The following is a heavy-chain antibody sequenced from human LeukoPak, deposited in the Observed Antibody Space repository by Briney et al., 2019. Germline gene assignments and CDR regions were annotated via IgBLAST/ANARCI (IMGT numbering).Heavy chain of an antibody. J-gene: IGHJ5*02. Sequence: SQTLSLTCTVSGGSISSGGHYWSWLRQHPGKGLEWIGYISIYYSGSTDYNPSLKSRVIISVDTSKNQFSLKLRSVTAADTAVYYCARGAYCSGGSCFSAMWWFDPWGQGTLVTVSS. CDR1: GGSISSGGHY. V-gene: IGHV4-31*03. CDR2: ISIYYSGST. D-gene: IGHD2-15*01. CDR3: ARGAYCSGGSCFSAMWWFDP.